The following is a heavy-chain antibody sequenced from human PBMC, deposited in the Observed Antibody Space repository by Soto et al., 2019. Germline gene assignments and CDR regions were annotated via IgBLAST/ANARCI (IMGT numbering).Heavy chain of an antibody. V-gene: IGHV1-18*01. CDR1: GYTFTSYG. D-gene: IGHD3-3*01. CDR2: ISAYNGNT. Sequence: QVQLVQSGAEVKKPRASVKVSCKASGYTFTSYGISWVRQAPGQGLEWMGWISAYNGNTNYAQKLQGRVTMTTDTSTSNAYMELRSLRSDDTAVYYCARERGYYDFWSGYQDAFDIWGQGTMVTVSS. J-gene: IGHJ3*02. CDR3: ARERGYYDFWSGYQDAFDI.